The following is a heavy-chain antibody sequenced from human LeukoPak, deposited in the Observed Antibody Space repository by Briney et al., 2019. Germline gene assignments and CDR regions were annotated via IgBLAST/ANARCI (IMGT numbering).Heavy chain of an antibody. CDR3: ASVGVSGSYYYFDH. D-gene: IGHD1-26*01. J-gene: IGHJ4*02. CDR2: ISSSGSTI. V-gene: IGHV3-48*03. CDR1: GFTFSSYE. Sequence: PGGSLRLSCAASGFTFSSYEMNWVRQAPGKGLEWVSYISSSGSTIYYADSVKGRFTISRDNAKNSLYLQMNSLRAEDTAVYYCASVGVSGSYYYFDHWGQGTLVTVSS.